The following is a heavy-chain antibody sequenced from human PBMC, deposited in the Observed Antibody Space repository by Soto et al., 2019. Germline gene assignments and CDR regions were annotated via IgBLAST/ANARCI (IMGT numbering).Heavy chain of an antibody. D-gene: IGHD1-7*01. CDR1: GFTFSSYA. Sequence: GGSLRLSCAASGFTFSSYAMHWVRQAPGKGLEWVAVISYDGSNKYYADSVKGRFTISRDNSKNTLYLQMNSLRAEDTAVYYCARDPFKGAGTIFDPPDYWGQGTLVTVSS. J-gene: IGHJ4*02. CDR2: ISYDGSNK. V-gene: IGHV3-30-3*01. CDR3: ARDPFKGAGTIFDPPDY.